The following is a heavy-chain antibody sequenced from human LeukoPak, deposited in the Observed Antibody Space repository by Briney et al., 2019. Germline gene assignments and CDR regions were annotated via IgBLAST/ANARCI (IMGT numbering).Heavy chain of an antibody. D-gene: IGHD1-26*01. J-gene: IGHJ6*03. CDR3: ARGWSGSYYSHYYYYMDV. CDR2: INPNSGGT. Sequence: ASVKVSCKASGYTFTGYYMHWVRQAPGQGREWMGWINPNSGGTNYAQKFQGRVTITRDTSIRTAYMELSRLRSDDTAVYYCARGWSGSYYSHYYYYMDVWGKGTTVTVSS. V-gene: IGHV1-2*02. CDR1: GYTFTGYY.